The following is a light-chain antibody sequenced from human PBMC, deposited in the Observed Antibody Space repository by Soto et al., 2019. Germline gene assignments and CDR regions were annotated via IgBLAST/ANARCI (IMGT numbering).Light chain of an antibody. J-gene: IGKJ1*01. CDR1: QSVSSY. V-gene: IGKV3-20*01. Sequence: EIVMTQSPGTLSLSSGERATLSCRASQSVSSYLAWYQQKPGQAPRLLISDASDRATGIPDRFSGSGSGTDFTLTISRLVPEDFAVYYCQQYGDSPVTFGQGTKVDIK. CDR3: QQYGDSPVT. CDR2: DAS.